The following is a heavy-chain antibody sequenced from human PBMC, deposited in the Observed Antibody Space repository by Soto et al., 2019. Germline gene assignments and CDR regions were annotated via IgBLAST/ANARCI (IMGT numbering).Heavy chain of an antibody. CDR3: AHTVGLVVVTSEDEYFQH. Sequence: SGPTLVNPTQTLTLTCTFSGFSLSTSGVGVGWIRQPPGKALEWLAVIYWDGDKGYSPSLKNRLTITKDTSKNQVVLTMTNMDPVDTATYYCAHTVGLVVVTSEDEYFQHWGQGTQVTVSS. D-gene: IGHD2-15*01. CDR2: IYWDGDK. CDR1: GFSLSTSGVG. V-gene: IGHV2-5*02. J-gene: IGHJ1*01.